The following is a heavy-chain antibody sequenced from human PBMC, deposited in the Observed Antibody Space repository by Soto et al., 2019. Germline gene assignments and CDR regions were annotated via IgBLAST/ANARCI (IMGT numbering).Heavy chain of an antibody. CDR1: GYTLTELS. CDR2: FDPEDGET. D-gene: IGHD6-13*01. CDR3: ATARIYSSSWYWYFDL. J-gene: IGHJ2*01. V-gene: IGHV1-24*01. Sequence: EASVKVSCKVSGYTLTELSMHWVRQAPGKGLEWMGGFDPEDGETIYAQKFQGRVTMTEDTSTDTAYMELSSLGSEDTAVYYCATARIYSSSWYWYFDLWGRGTLVTVSS.